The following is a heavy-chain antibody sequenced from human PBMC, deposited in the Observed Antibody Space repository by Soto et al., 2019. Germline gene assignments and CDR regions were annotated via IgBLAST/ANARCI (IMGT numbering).Heavy chain of an antibody. V-gene: IGHV3-9*01. CDR2: ISWNSNII. CDR1: GFTFDDYA. Sequence: EVQLVESGGGLVQPGRSLRLSCAASGFTFDDYAMHWVRRVPGKGLEWVSSISWNSNIIGYADSVKGRFTISRDNAKNSLSVQMNSLRPEDTALYYCAKGGPDGFCSGGRCYFDYWGQGTLVTVSS. CDR3: AKGGPDGFCSGGRCYFDY. D-gene: IGHD2-15*01. J-gene: IGHJ4*02.